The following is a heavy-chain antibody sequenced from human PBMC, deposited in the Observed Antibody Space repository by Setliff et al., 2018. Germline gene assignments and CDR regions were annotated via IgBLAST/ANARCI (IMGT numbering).Heavy chain of an antibody. CDR3: ASPGRDNLDSPFDAFDI. J-gene: IGHJ3*02. CDR2: IHQRGRT. Sequence: SETLSLTCGVSGVSITSGHYWGWIRQSPGKGPEWLATIHQRGRTYYNPSLNSRVTISLDTSKNHFSLKLRSVTAEDSAVYYCASPGRDNLDSPFDAFDIWGQGTMVTVS. V-gene: IGHV4-38-2*01. CDR1: GVSITSGHY. D-gene: IGHD3-3*01.